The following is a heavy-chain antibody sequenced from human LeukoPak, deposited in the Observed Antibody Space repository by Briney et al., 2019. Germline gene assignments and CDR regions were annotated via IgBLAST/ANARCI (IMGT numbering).Heavy chain of an antibody. V-gene: IGHV4-39*07. J-gene: IGHJ4*02. Sequence: SETLSLTCTVSSGSISTSNYYWGWVRQPPGKALEWIGNIFYSGSTYYSPSLKSRVTISLDTSRNQFSLKLNSVTAADTAVYYCARDYGGSSPFDYWGQGTLVTVSS. CDR1: SGSISTSNYY. D-gene: IGHD4-23*01. CDR3: ARDYGGSSPFDY. CDR2: IFYSGST.